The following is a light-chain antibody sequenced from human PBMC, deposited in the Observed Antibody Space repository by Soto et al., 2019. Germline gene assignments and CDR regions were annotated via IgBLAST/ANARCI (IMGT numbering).Light chain of an antibody. Sequence: IQLTQSPSSLSASVGDRVTIPCRASQDITTSLAWYQQKPGKPPKLLIYDASTLESGVPSRFSGSGSGTDFTLTIFSLQPEDFATYLCQQFQSYPLTFGGGTRVDIK. CDR1: QDITTS. CDR3: QQFQSYPLT. V-gene: IGKV1-13*02. J-gene: IGKJ4*01. CDR2: DAS.